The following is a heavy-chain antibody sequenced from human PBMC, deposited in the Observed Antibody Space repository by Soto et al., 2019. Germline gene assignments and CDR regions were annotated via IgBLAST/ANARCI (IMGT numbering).Heavy chain of an antibody. CDR2: TYYRSKWYN. Sequence: SQTLSLTCAISGESVSSNSAAWNWIRQSPSRGLEWLGRTYYRSKWYNDYAVSVKSRITINADTSKNQFSLQLNSVTPEDTAVYYCARGEAAAGPLDYWGQGTLVTVSS. CDR3: ARGEAAAGPLDY. J-gene: IGHJ4*02. V-gene: IGHV6-1*01. D-gene: IGHD6-13*01. CDR1: GESVSSNSAA.